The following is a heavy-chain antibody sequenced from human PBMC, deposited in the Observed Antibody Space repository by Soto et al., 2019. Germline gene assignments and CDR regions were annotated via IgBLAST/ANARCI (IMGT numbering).Heavy chain of an antibody. V-gene: IGHV4-59*01. Sequence: SETLSLTCTVSGGSISSYYWSWIRQPPGKGLEWIGYIYYSGSTNYNPSLKSRLTMSVDTSKNQVSLKLNSVTAADTAVYYCARNDHGGNPFFANWGQGTLVTVS. CDR2: IYYSGST. D-gene: IGHD4-17*01. CDR1: GGSISSYY. J-gene: IGHJ4*02. CDR3: ARNDHGGNPFFAN.